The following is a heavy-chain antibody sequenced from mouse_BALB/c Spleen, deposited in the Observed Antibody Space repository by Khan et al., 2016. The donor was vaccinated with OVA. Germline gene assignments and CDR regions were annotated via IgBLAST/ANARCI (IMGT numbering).Heavy chain of an antibody. CDR2: IYPSDSYT. CDR1: GYSFTSYW. J-gene: IGHJ2*01. V-gene: IGHV1-69*02. D-gene: IGHD2-13*01. Sequence: QVQLQQPGAELVRPGASVKLSCKASGYSFTSYWINWVKQRPGQGLEWIGNIYPSDSYTNYNQKFKDKATLTVDQSSNTAYMHLSSPTSEDSAVYYCARGDPGNFDYWGQGTTLTVSS. CDR3: ARGDPGNFDY.